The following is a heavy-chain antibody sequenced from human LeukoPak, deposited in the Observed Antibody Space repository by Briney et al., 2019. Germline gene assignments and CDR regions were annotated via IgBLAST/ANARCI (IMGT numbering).Heavy chain of an antibody. CDR1: GFTFSDNA. D-gene: IGHD6-19*01. CDR3: ARRGWLVNFDY. CDR2: ISSSGDNT. Sequence: GGSLRLSCAASGFTFSDNAMSWVRQAPGKGLEWVSSISSSGDNTHYADSVKGRFTISRDNSKDTLYLQMNTLRAEDTAIYYCARRGWLVNFDYWGQGTLVTVSS. J-gene: IGHJ4*02. V-gene: IGHV3-23*01.